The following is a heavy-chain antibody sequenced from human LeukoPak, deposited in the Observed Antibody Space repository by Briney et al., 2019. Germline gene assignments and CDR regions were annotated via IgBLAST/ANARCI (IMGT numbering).Heavy chain of an antibody. V-gene: IGHV4-34*01. CDR1: GGSFNDYY. CDR2: INHSGNT. CDR3: ARVYSSRSSYLAY. Sequence: PSETLSLTCAVYGGSFNDYYWSWIRQPPGKGLEWIGEINHSGNTNYYPSLKSRVTISVDTSKNQFSLKLSSMTAAHTAVYYCARVYSSRSSYLAYWGQGTLVTVSS. J-gene: IGHJ4*02. D-gene: IGHD6-13*01.